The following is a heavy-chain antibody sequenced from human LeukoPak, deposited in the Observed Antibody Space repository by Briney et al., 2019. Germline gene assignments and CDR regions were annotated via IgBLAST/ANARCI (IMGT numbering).Heavy chain of an antibody. V-gene: IGHV4-31*03. J-gene: IGHJ4*02. D-gene: IGHD2-15*01. CDR1: GGSISSGTYY. CDR3: ARAQDRFRLDY. Sequence: SETLSLTCTVSGGSISSGTYYWNWIRQHPGRGLEWIGYIYNGGSTYYNPSLKSRVTISEDTSKNQFSLKMTSVTVADTAVYYCARAQDRFRLDYWGRGALVTVSS. CDR2: IYNGGST.